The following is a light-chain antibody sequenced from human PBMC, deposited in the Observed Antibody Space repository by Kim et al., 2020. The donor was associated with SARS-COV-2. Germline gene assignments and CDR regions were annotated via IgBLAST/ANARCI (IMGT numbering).Light chain of an antibody. CDR2: DVS. Sequence: GQSITISCTGTSSDVGGYNNVSWYQQHPGKAPKLIIYDVSKRPSGVSNRFSGSKSGTTASLTISGLQAEDEADYYCSSYTSSSTLVFGTGTKVTVL. V-gene: IGLV2-14*04. CDR1: SSDVGGYNN. CDR3: SSYTSSSTLV. J-gene: IGLJ1*01.